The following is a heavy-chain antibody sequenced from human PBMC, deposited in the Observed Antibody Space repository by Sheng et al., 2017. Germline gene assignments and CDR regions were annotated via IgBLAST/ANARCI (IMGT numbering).Heavy chain of an antibody. CDR2: ISYDGSNK. Sequence: QVQLVESGGGLVQPGRSLRLSCAASGFTFSSYAMHWVRQAPGKGLEWVAVISYDGSNKYYADSVKGRFTISRDNSKNTLYLQMNSLRAEDTAVYYCASILSAIQLGVWGQGTLVTVSS. D-gene: IGHD5-18*01. J-gene: IGHJ4*02. CDR3: ASILSAIQLGV. CDR1: GFTFSSYA. V-gene: IGHV3-30*04.